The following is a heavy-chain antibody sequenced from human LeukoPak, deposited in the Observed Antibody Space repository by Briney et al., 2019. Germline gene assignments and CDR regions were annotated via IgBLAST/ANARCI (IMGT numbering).Heavy chain of an antibody. V-gene: IGHV5-51*01. J-gene: IGHJ4*02. D-gene: IGHD5-12*01. CDR1: GYSFTSYW. CDR2: IYPGDSDT. Sequence: GESLKISCKGSGYSFTSYWIGWVRQMPGKGLEWMGIIYPGDSDTRYSPSFQGQVTISADKSISTAYLQWSSLKASDTAMYYCARHAPHYSGYDSGSIDYWGQGTLVTVSS. CDR3: ARHAPHYSGYDSGSIDY.